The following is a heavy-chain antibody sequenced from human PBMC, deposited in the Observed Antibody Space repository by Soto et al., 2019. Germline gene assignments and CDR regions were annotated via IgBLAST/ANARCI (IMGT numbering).Heavy chain of an antibody. CDR2: IRSKANSYAT. D-gene: IGHD3-3*01. J-gene: IGHJ6*02. CDR3: TRHDSNYDFWSGSPPRYGMDV. CDR1: GFTFSGSA. V-gene: IGHV3-73*01. Sequence: GGSLRLSCAASGFTFSGSAMHWVRQASGKGLVWVDRIRSKANSYATAYAASVKGRFTISRDDSKNTAYLQMNSLKTEDTAVYYCTRHDSNYDFWSGSPPRYGMDVWGQGTTVTVSS.